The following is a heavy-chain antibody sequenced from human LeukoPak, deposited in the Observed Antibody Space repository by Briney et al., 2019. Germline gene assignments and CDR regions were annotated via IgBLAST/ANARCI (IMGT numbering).Heavy chain of an antibody. CDR1: GGSISTDH. D-gene: IGHD6-6*01. Sequence: SETLSLTCTVSGGSISTDHWNWIRQPAEKGLEWIGRIYISGSTNYNPSLKSRVTVSVDTSKNLFSLNLRSVTAADTAVYYCAREGAARPGFDYWGQGTLVTVSS. J-gene: IGHJ4*02. CDR2: IYISGST. V-gene: IGHV4-4*07. CDR3: AREGAARPGFDY.